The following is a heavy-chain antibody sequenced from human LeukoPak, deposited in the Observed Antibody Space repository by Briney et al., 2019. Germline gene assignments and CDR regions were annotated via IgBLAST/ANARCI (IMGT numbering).Heavy chain of an antibody. CDR2: IIPIFGTA. Sequence: SVKVSCKASGGTFSSYAISWVRQAPGQGLEWMGGIIPIFGTANYAQKFQGRVTITADECTSTAYMELSSLRSEDTAVYYCARETTAPNHAFDIWGQGTMVTVSS. CDR3: ARETTAPNHAFDI. D-gene: IGHD4-17*01. J-gene: IGHJ3*02. V-gene: IGHV1-69*01. CDR1: GGTFSSYA.